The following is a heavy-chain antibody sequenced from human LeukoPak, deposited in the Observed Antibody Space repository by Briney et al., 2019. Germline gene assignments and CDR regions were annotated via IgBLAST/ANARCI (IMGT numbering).Heavy chain of an antibody. Sequence: SGGSLRFSCAASGFTFSSYSMNWVRQAPGKGLEWVSSISSSSSYIYYADSVKGRFTISRDNAKNSLYLQMNSLRAEDTAVYYCARENYDILTGRTTPQYYYYYYGMDVWGQGTTVTVSS. D-gene: IGHD3-9*01. V-gene: IGHV3-21*01. CDR2: ISSSSSYI. CDR3: ARENYDILTGRTTPQYYYYYYGMDV. J-gene: IGHJ6*02. CDR1: GFTFSSYS.